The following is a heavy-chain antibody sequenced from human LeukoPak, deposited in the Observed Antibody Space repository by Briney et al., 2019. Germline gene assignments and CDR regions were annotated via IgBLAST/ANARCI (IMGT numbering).Heavy chain of an antibody. CDR2: ISYDGSNK. CDR3: ARDLGGVHFDY. Sequence: GGSLRLSCAASGFTFSSYAMHWVRRAPGKGLGWVAVISYDGSNKYYADSVKGRFTISRDNSKNTLYLQMNSLRAEDTAVYYCARDLGGVHFDYWGQGTLVTVSS. D-gene: IGHD3-10*01. J-gene: IGHJ4*02. CDR1: GFTFSSYA. V-gene: IGHV3-30-3*01.